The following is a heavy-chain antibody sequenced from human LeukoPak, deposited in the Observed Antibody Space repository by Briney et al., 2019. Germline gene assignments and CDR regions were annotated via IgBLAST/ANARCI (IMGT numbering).Heavy chain of an antibody. V-gene: IGHV3-30-3*01. CDR2: ISYDGSNK. CDR3: ARDRVATIRYYYYYMDV. D-gene: IGHD5-12*01. Sequence: PGRSLRLSCAASGFTFSSYAMHWVRQAPGKGLEWVAVISYDGSNKYYADSVKGRFTISRDNSKNTLYLQMNSLRAEDSAVYYCARDRVATIRYYYYYMDVWGKGTTVTVSS. CDR1: GFTFSSYA. J-gene: IGHJ6*03.